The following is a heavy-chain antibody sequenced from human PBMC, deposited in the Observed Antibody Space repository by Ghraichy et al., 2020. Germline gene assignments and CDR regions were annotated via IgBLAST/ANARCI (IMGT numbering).Heavy chain of an antibody. D-gene: IGHD4-11*01. CDR3: ARDRDPTVFDY. Sequence: GGSLRLSCAASGFIFSNYWMIWVRQAPEKGLEWVATINKDGSEQSYVDSVKGRFTISRDNAKNSMYLHMDSLRAEDTALYHCARDRDPTVFDYWGQGILVTVSS. J-gene: IGHJ4*02. CDR2: INKDGSEQ. CDR1: GFIFSNYW. V-gene: IGHV3-7*04.